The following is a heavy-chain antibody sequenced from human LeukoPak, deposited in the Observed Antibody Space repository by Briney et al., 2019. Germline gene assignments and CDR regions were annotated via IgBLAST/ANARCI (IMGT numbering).Heavy chain of an antibody. D-gene: IGHD5-24*01. Sequence: SVTVSCKASGFTFTSSAVQWVRQARGQRLEWIGWIVVGSGNTNYAQKFQERVTITRDMSTSTAYMELSSLRSEDTAVYYCAAVRLVEMATIDFDYWGQGTLVTVSS. J-gene: IGHJ4*02. CDR2: IVVGSGNT. CDR1: GFTFTSSA. CDR3: AAVRLVEMATIDFDY. V-gene: IGHV1-58*01.